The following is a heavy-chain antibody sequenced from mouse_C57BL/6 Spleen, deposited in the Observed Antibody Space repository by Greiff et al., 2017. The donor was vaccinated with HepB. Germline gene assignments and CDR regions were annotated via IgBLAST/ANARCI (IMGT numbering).Heavy chain of an antibody. CDR2: IDPKSGGT. Sequence: VQLQQSGAELVKPGASVKLSCKASGYTFTSYWMHWVKQTPGRGLEWIGEIDPKSGGTKYNEKFKSKAILTADKPSSTAYMQLSSLTSEDSAVYYCTRSGEWSYFDYWGQGTTLTVSS. D-gene: IGHD1-1*02. CDR1: GYTFTSYW. CDR3: TRSGEWSYFDY. V-gene: IGHV1-72*01. J-gene: IGHJ2*01.